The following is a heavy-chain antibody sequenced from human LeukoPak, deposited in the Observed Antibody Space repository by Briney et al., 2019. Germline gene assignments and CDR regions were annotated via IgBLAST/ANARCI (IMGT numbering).Heavy chain of an antibody. D-gene: IGHD3-10*01. CDR3: ARPGSYGLQDYYYGMDV. Sequence: SVKVSCKASGGTFSSYAISWVRQAPGQGLEWMGRIIPILGIANYAQKFQGRVTITADRSTSTAYMELSSLRSEDTAVYYCARPGSYGLQDYYYGMDVWGQGTTVTVSS. CDR1: GGTFSSYA. V-gene: IGHV1-69*04. J-gene: IGHJ6*02. CDR2: IIPILGIA.